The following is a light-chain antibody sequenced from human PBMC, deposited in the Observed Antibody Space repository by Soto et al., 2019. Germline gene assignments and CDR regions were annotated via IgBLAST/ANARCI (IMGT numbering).Light chain of an antibody. J-gene: IGKJ5*01. CDR1: QSISNL. Sequence: IVMTHSPATLSVSPWERATLSCRASQSISNLLAWYQQKPGQAPRLLIYGASTRATGFPDRFSGSGSGTEFTLTISSLHSEDFAVYYCQQYYDWPITFGQGTRLEIK. CDR2: GAS. V-gene: IGKV3-15*01. CDR3: QQYYDWPIT.